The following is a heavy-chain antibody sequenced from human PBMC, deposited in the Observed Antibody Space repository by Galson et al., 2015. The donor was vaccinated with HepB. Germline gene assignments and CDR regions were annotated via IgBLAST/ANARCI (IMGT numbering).Heavy chain of an antibody. V-gene: IGHV3-21*01. CDR1: GFIFSRYG. Sequence: SLRLSCEACGFIFSRYGMNWVRQAPGKGLEWVSSISGYSSSIYYADAVRGRFTISRDNAKSSLYLQMNSLRVEHTAVYYCARDPEGWFAPADYWGQGTLVSVSS. CDR3: ARDPEGWFAPADY. D-gene: IGHD3-10*01. J-gene: IGHJ4*02. CDR2: ISGYSSSI.